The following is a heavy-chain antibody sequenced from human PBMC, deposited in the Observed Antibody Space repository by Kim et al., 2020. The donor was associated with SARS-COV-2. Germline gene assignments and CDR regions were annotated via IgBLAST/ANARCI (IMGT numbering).Heavy chain of an antibody. V-gene: IGHV4-61*02. Sequence: SETLSLTCTVSGDSISSGSYCWSWIRQSAGKGLEWVGRICTTGSTNYNPSLKSRVTILVDTSKNQFSLKLNSVTAADTAVYYCARGAYYDSSGSRDAFNMWGQGTMVTVSS. CDR1: GDSISSGSYC. CDR3: ARGAYYDSSGSRDAFNM. CDR2: ICTTGST. J-gene: IGHJ3*02. D-gene: IGHD3-22*01.